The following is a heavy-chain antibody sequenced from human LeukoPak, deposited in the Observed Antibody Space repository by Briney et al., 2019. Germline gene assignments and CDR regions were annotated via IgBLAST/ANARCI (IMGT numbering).Heavy chain of an antibody. CDR2: ISSSSSYI. Sequence: GGSLRLSCAASGFTFSSYSMNWVRQAPGKGLEWVSSISSSSSYIYYADSVKGRFTISRDNAKNSLYLQMNSLRAEDTAVYYCARDRIIYGDYGDAFDIWGQGTMVTVSS. D-gene: IGHD4-17*01. J-gene: IGHJ3*02. CDR3: ARDRIIYGDYGDAFDI. CDR1: GFTFSSYS. V-gene: IGHV3-21*01.